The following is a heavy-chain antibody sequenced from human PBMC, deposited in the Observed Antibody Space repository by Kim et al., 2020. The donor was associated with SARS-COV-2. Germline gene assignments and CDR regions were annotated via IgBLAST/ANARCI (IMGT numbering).Heavy chain of an antibody. D-gene: IGHD6-19*01. Sequence: GGSLRLSCAAYGFTFSSYAMSWVRQAPGKGLEWVSAISGSGGSTYYADSVKGRFTISRDNSKNTLYLQMNSLRAEDTAVYYCAKGLRTGYSSGWYLYWGQGTLVTVSS. J-gene: IGHJ4*02. CDR3: AKGLRTGYSSGWYLY. CDR1: GFTFSSYA. V-gene: IGHV3-23*01. CDR2: ISGSGGST.